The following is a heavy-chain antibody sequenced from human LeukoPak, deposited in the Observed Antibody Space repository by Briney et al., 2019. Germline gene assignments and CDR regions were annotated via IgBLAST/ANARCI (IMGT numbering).Heavy chain of an antibody. Sequence: LAGGSLRLSCAASGFTFSSHAMSWVRRAPGKGLEWVSGLIENGATTYYADSVKGRFTISRDNSRNTMYLQMNSLRVEDTAVYYCVKDYQVGNSPAFGDYWGQGTLVTISS. V-gene: IGHV3-23*01. CDR3: VKDYQVGNSPAFGDY. CDR1: GFTFSSHA. J-gene: IGHJ4*02. D-gene: IGHD1-26*01. CDR2: LIENGATT.